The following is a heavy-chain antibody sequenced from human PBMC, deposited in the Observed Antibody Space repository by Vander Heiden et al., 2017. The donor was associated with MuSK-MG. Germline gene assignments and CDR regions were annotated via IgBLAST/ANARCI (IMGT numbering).Heavy chain of an antibody. Sequence: QVTLKESGPVLVKPTETLTLTCTVSGFSLSNARMGVSWIRQPPGKALEWLAHIFSNDEKSYSTALKSRLTISKDTSKSQVVLTMTNIDTVDTATYYFARSDDISGRDAFDIWGQGTMVTVSS. V-gene: IGHV2-26*01. J-gene: IGHJ3*02. CDR2: IFSNDEK. CDR1: GFSLSNARMG. D-gene: IGHD3-22*01. CDR3: ARSDDISGRDAFDI.